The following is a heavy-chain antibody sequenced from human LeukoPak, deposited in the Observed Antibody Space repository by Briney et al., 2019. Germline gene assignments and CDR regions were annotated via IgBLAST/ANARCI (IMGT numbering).Heavy chain of an antibody. CDR2: IWYDGSNK. V-gene: IGHV3-33*01. Sequence: GGSLRLSCAASGFIFSSYGMHWVRQAPGKGLEWVAVIWYDGSNKYYADSVKGRFTISRDNPKNTLYLQMNSLRAEDTAVCYCARDGELGSEGVPAAIGYWGQGTLVTVSS. D-gene: IGHD2-2*02. J-gene: IGHJ4*02. CDR1: GFIFSSYG. CDR3: ARDGELGSEGVPAAIGY.